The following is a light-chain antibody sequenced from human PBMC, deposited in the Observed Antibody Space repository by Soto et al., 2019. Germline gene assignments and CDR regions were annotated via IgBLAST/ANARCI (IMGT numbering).Light chain of an antibody. CDR3: QQYNNWPPYT. CDR1: QRVSSN. CDR2: GAS. J-gene: IGKJ2*01. Sequence: EIVMTQSPASLSVSPGERDTLSCRASQRVSSNLAWYQQKPGQAPRLLIYGASTRATGIPARFSGSGSGTEFTLTISSRQSEDFAVYYCQQYNNWPPYTFGQGTKLEIK. V-gene: IGKV3-15*01.